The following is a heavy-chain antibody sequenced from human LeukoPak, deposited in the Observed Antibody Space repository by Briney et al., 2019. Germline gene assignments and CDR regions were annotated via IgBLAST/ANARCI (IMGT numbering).Heavy chain of an antibody. D-gene: IGHD1-14*01. Sequence: GGSLRLSCAASGFTVGYNYMTWVRQAPGKGLEWVAAIYNSGSTYHADSVKGRFTISRDNSKNTMYLQMNSLKGEDTAVYYCARRSNPPGRIDHWGQGTLVTVSS. V-gene: IGHV3-66*04. CDR3: ARRSNPPGRIDH. CDR1: GFTVGYNY. CDR2: IYNSGST. J-gene: IGHJ4*02.